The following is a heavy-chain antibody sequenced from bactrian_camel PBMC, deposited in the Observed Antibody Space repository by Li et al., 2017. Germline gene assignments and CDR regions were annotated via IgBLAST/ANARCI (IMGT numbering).Heavy chain of an antibody. V-gene: IGHV3-2*01. CDR1: GFTFSTYY. Sequence: HVQLVESGGGLVQPGGSLRLSCAASGFTFSTYYMSWVRQAPGKGLEWVSSIYTGGGSTYYADSVKGRFTISRDNAKNTVYLQMNSLKSEDTAVYYCVRDRGGIWDFGYWGQGTQVTVS. CDR3: VRDRGGIWDFGY. D-gene: IGHD3*01. CDR2: IYTGGGST. J-gene: IGHJ6*01.